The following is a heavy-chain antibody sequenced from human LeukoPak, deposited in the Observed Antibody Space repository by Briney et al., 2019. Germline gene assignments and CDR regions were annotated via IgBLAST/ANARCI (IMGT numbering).Heavy chain of an antibody. CDR1: GFTFSIYA. CDR2: IGGSGQNT. J-gene: IGHJ2*01. Sequence: GGSLRLSRAASGFTFSIYAMSWVRQAPGKGLEWVSAIGGSGQNTNYADSVKGRFTISRDNSRNTLYLDMNILRAEDTALYYCSKTVTTQAYYWYFDLWGRGTLVTVSS. D-gene: IGHD4-17*01. V-gene: IGHV3-23*01. CDR3: SKTVTTQAYYWYFDL.